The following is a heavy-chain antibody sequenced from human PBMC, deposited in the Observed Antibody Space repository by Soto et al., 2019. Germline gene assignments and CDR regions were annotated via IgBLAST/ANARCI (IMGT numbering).Heavy chain of an antibody. J-gene: IGHJ6*02. V-gene: IGHV3-48*02. D-gene: IGHD2-2*01. CDR2: ISSGGQTI. Sequence: EVQLVESGGGLVQPGGSLRLSCAASGFSFSTYDMNWVRQAPGKGLEWVSYISSGGQTIKSTDSVKGRFTISSDNAKNSLYLQMSRLRDEDTGVYYCARDPQRGYSGMDVWGQGTTVTVSS. CDR1: GFSFSTYD. CDR3: ARDPQRGYSGMDV.